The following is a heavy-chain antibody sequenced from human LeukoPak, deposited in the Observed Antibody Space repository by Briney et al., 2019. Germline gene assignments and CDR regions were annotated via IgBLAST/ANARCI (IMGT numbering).Heavy chain of an antibody. J-gene: IGHJ4*02. D-gene: IGHD3-10*01. CDR1: GFTFSSYW. CDR2: INSDGSST. Sequence: GGSLRLSCAASGFTFSSYWMSWVRQAPGKGLVWVSRINSDGSSTSYADSVRGRFSISRDNSKNTVYLQVNSLRAEDTAIYYCAKDLVQGFGEFGFDYWGQGTLVTVSS. V-gene: IGHV3-74*01. CDR3: AKDLVQGFGEFGFDY.